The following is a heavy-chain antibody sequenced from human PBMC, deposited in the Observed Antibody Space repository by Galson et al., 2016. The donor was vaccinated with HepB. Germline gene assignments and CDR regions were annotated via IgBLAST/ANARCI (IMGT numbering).Heavy chain of an antibody. CDR3: ARDVPEDS. J-gene: IGHJ4*02. V-gene: IGHV3-48*04. Sequence: SLRLSCAASGFSFKIYSMNWVRQAPGKGLEWVSYISGSGSTIYYADSVKGRFTISRDNAKNSLYLEVNSLKAEDTAVYYCARDVPEDSWGQGTLVTVSS. CDR2: ISGSGSTI. D-gene: IGHD6-6*01. CDR1: GFSFKIYS.